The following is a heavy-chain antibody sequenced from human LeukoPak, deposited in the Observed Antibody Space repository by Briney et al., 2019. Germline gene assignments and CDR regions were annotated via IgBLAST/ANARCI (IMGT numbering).Heavy chain of an antibody. CDR2: ISYDGSNK. CDR3: ARERWDTVTYYYFDY. D-gene: IGHD4-17*01. CDR1: GFTFSSYA. Sequence: PGRSLRLSCVASGFTFSSYAMHWVRQAPGKGLEWVAVISYDGSNKYFADSVKGRFTISRDNSKNTLYLQMNSLRAEDTAVYYCARERWDTVTYYYFDYWGQGTLVTVSS. V-gene: IGHV3-30-3*01. J-gene: IGHJ4*02.